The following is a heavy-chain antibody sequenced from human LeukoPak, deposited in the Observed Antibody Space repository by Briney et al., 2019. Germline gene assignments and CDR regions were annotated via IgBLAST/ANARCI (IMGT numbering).Heavy chain of an antibody. CDR3: AKYRTTSAPPRNFDY. CDR1: GFTVSNNF. V-gene: IGHV3-23*01. CDR2: IGGDSGGI. D-gene: IGHD1-14*01. Sequence: GGSLRLSCAVSGFTVSNNFMGWVRQAPGKGLEWVSVIGGDSGGIQYADSVKGRFTISRDNSKNALYLQMSSLRADDTAVYYCAKYRTTSAPPRNFDYWGQGTLVTVSS. J-gene: IGHJ4*02.